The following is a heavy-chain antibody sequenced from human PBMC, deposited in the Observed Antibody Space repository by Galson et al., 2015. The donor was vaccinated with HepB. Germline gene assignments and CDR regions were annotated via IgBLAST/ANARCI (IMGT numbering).Heavy chain of an antibody. CDR1: GFTFSSYW. J-gene: IGHJ3*02. V-gene: IGHV3-74*01. CDR2: SNSDGSST. D-gene: IGHD3-3*01. CDR3: ARDDVTNLITIFGVADAFDI. Sequence: SLRLSCAASGFTFSSYWIHWVRQAPGKGLVWVSRSNSDGSSTTYADSVKGRFTISRDNSKNTLYLQMNSLRAEDTAVYYCARDDVTNLITIFGVADAFDIWGQGTMVTVSS.